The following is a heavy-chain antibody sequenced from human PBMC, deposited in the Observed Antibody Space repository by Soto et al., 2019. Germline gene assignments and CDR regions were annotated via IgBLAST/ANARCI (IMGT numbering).Heavy chain of an antibody. Sequence: GGSLRLSCAASGFTFSSYAMSWVRQAPGKGLEWVSAISGSGGSTYYADSVKGRFTISRDNSKNTLYLQMNSLRAEDTAVYYCATPLWFGELLQKGRPDYWGQGTLVTVSS. CDR2: ISGSGGST. D-gene: IGHD3-10*01. V-gene: IGHV3-23*01. CDR3: ATPLWFGELLQKGRPDY. J-gene: IGHJ4*02. CDR1: GFTFSSYA.